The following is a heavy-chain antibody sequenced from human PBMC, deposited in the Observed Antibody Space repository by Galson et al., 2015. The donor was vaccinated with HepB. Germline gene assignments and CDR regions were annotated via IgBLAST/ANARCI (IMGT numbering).Heavy chain of an antibody. V-gene: IGHV1-2*04. D-gene: IGHD6-13*01. CDR1: GYTFTGYY. CDR2: INPNSGGT. Sequence: SVKVSCKASGYTFTGYYMHWVRQAPGQGLEWMGWINPNSGGTNYAQKFQGWVTMTRDTSISTAYMELSRLRSDDTAVYYCATGSHSSSWYGPPDYWGQGTLVTVSS. CDR3: ATGSHSSSWYGPPDY. J-gene: IGHJ4*02.